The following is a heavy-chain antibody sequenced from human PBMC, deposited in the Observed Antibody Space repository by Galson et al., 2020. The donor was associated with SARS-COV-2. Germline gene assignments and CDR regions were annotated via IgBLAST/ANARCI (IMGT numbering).Heavy chain of an antibody. CDR3: AREYSGSYLDY. D-gene: IGHD1-26*01. V-gene: IGHV4-38-2*02. Sequence: SETLSLTCIVSEYSINSGYYWGWVRQPPGKGLEWIGSIYKTGSGDYNASLKSRVTMSVDLPRNQFSLQVTSVRATDTGVYYCAREYSGSYLDYWGQGIEVTVAS. CDR2: IYKTGSG. J-gene: IGHJ4*02. CDR1: EYSINSGYY.